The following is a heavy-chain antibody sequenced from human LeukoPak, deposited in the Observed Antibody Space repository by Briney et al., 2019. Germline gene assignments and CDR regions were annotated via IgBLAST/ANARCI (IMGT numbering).Heavy chain of an antibody. D-gene: IGHD6-19*01. Sequence: ASVKVSCKASGYTFTGYYMHWVRQAPGQGLEWMGWINPNSGGTNYAQKFQGRVTMTRDTSISTAYMELSRLRSDDTAVYCCAREPVAVAGTGLYYWGQGTLVTVPS. CDR1: GYTFTGYY. V-gene: IGHV1-2*02. CDR2: INPNSGGT. J-gene: IGHJ4*02. CDR3: AREPVAVAGTGLYY.